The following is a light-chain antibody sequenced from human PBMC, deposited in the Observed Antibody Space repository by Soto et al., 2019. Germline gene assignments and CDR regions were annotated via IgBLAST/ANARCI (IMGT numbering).Light chain of an antibody. CDR3: QSYDSSLSGDVV. CDR1: SSNIGAGYD. V-gene: IGLV1-40*01. CDR2: GNS. J-gene: IGLJ2*01. Sequence: QAVVTQPPSVSGAPGQRVTFSCTGSSSNIGAGYDVHWYQQLPGTAPKLLIYGNSNRPSGVPDRFSGSKSGTSASLAITGLQAEDEADYYCQSYDSSLSGDVVFGGGTKLTVL.